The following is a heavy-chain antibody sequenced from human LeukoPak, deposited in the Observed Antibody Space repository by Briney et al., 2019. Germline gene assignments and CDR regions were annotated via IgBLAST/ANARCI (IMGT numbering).Heavy chain of an antibody. CDR1: GGSISSSSYY. V-gene: IGHV4-39*07. CDR3: ARETMVRGVMKNNWFDP. D-gene: IGHD3-10*01. J-gene: IGHJ5*02. CDR2: IYYSGST. Sequence: PSETLSLTCTVSGGSISSSSYYWGWIRQPPGTGLEWIGSIYYSGSTYYNPSLKSRVTISVDTSKNQFSLKLSSVTAADTAVYYCARETMVRGVMKNNWFDPWGQGTLVTVSS.